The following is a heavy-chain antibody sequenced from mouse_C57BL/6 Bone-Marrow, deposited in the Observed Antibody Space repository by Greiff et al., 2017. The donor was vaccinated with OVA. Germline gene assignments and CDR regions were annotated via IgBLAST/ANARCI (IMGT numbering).Heavy chain of an antibody. CDR1: GYAFSSYW. CDR3: AGRGPYYCGSRGDYLDY. CDR2: IYPGDGDT. V-gene: IGHV1-80*01. D-gene: IGHD1-1*01. J-gene: IGHJ2*01. Sequence: VQLQQSGAELVKPGASVKISCKASGYAFSSYWMNWVKQRPGKGLEWIGQIYPGDGDTNYNGKFKGKATLTADKSSSTAYMQLSSLASEDSAVYFCAGRGPYYCGSRGDYLDYWGQGTTLTVSS.